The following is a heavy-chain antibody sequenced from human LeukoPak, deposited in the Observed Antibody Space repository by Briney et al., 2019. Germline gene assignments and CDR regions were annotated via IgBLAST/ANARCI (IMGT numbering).Heavy chain of an antibody. J-gene: IGHJ4*02. CDR1: GYTFTGYF. V-gene: IGHV1-2*02. Sequence: GASVKVSCKASGYTFTGYFIHWVRQAPGQGLEWMGWINPNSGGTNYQGRVTMTRDTSISTAYMELSRLRSDDTAVYYCARDERYDSSGYPFDYWGQGTLVNVSS. D-gene: IGHD3-22*01. CDR2: INPNSGGT. CDR3: ARDERYDSSGYPFDY.